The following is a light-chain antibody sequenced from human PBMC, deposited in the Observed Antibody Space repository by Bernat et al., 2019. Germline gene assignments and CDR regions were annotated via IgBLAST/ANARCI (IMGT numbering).Light chain of an antibody. Sequence: SYVLTQPPSVSVAPGKTARITCGGDDIGRKNVNWYQQRPGQAPVMVVYDVGDRPSGIPERFSGFTSGNTATLTISRVEAGDEADYYCQVWHIGVGHQGFFGGGTKLTVL. V-gene: IGLV3-21*03. CDR1: DIGRKN. CDR2: DVG. J-gene: IGLJ2*01. CDR3: QVWHIGVGHQGF.